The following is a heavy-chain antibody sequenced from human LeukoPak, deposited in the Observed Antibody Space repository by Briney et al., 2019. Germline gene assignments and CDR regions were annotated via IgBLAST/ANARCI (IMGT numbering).Heavy chain of an antibody. CDR1: GFTFSSYW. J-gene: IGHJ4*02. CDR2: ISGSGGST. CDR3: AKEGYYDRGNFDC. Sequence: GGSLRLSCAASGFTFSSYWMSWVRQAPGKGLEWVSAISGSGGSTYYADSVKGRFTISRDNSKNTLYLQMNSQRAEDTAVYYCAKEGYYDRGNFDCWGQGTLVTVSS. D-gene: IGHD3-22*01. V-gene: IGHV3-23*01.